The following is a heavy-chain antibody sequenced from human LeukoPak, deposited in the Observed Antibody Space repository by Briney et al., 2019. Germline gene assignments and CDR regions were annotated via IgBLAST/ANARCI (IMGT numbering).Heavy chain of an antibody. CDR2: IIPIFGTA. CDR3: ARQLYSSPPYGMDV. Sequence: GASVKVSCKASGGTFSSYAISWVRQAPGQGLEWMGGIIPIFGTANYAQKFQGRITITADKSTSTAYMELNSLRSEDTAVYYCARQLYSSPPYGMDVWGKGTTVTVSS. J-gene: IGHJ6*04. D-gene: IGHD6-13*01. CDR1: GGTFSSYA. V-gene: IGHV1-69*06.